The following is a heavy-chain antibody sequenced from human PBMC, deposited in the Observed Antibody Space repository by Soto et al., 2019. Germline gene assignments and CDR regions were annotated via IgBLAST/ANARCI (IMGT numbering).Heavy chain of an antibody. J-gene: IGHJ3*02. D-gene: IGHD2-21*02. CDR3: ARVPGVVVSADDAFDI. CDR2: IYHSGSA. Sequence: QVQLQESGPGLVKPSGTLSLTCAVSGGSVSSSNWWSWVRQSPGKGLEWMGEIYHSGSAHYNPSLKSRTTISQEKSKNQCSRRLTSVTAADTAVYYCARVPGVVVSADDAFDIWGTGTRVIVSS. V-gene: IGHV4-4*02. CDR1: GGSVSSSNW.